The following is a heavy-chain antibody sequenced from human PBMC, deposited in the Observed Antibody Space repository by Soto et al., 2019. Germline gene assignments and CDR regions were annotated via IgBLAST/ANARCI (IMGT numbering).Heavy chain of an antibody. Sequence: QVQVVESGGGVVQPGRSLRLSCAASGFTFSSYGMHWVRQAPGKGLEWVAVIQYDGSNQYYVDSVKGRFTISRDNSKNTLYLQMNSLRAEDTAVYYCAKDFMGAFGYWGQGTLVTVSS. CDR3: AKDFMGAFGY. CDR2: IQYDGSNQ. D-gene: IGHD3-10*01. J-gene: IGHJ4*02. V-gene: IGHV3-30*18. CDR1: GFTFSSYG.